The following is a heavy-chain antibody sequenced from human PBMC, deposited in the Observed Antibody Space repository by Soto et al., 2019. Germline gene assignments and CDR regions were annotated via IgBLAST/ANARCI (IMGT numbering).Heavy chain of an antibody. D-gene: IGHD5-12*01. J-gene: IGHJ6*02. Sequence: GASVKVSCKASGGTFSSYAISWVRQAPGQGLEWMGGIIPIFGTANYAQKFQGRVTITADESTSTAYMELSSLRSEDTAVYYCARAYLVATIEADYYYYGMGVWGQGTTVTVSS. CDR2: IIPIFGTA. CDR3: ARAYLVATIEADYYYYGMGV. V-gene: IGHV1-69*13. CDR1: GGTFSSYA.